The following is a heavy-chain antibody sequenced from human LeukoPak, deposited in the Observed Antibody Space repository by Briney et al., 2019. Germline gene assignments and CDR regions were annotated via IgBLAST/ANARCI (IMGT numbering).Heavy chain of an antibody. CDR1: GFTFSSYS. D-gene: IGHD5-12*01. CDR3: ASNIVVTPDFRDY. CDR2: ISSGSSTI. Sequence: GGSLRLSCAASGFTFSSYSMNWVRQAPGKGLEWVSFISSGSSTIYYADSVKGRFTISRDNAKNSLYLQMNSLRDEDTAVYCCASNIVVTPDFRDYWGQGTLVTVSS. V-gene: IGHV3-48*02. J-gene: IGHJ4*02.